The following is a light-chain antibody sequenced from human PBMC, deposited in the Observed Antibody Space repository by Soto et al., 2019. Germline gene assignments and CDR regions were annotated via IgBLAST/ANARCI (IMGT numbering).Light chain of an antibody. CDR1: QSVSTN. J-gene: IGKJ1*01. V-gene: IGKV3-15*01. CDR3: QEYKNWPAWT. CDR2: GAS. Sequence: IGMMSLAANLSVSGGERAIGCCRASQSVSTNLAWYQQKPGQAPRLLIYGASTRATGIPARFSGCGSGTEFTLTSRRFQSDDCAVLSCQEYKNWPAWTYGQGTKVDIK.